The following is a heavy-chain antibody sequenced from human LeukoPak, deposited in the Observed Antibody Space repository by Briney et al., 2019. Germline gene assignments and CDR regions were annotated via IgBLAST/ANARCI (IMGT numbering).Heavy chain of an antibody. CDR1: GYTFTSYG. J-gene: IGHJ4*02. CDR3: ARDSPTVTYYYFDY. Sequence: GESLKISCKGSGYTFTSYGISWVRQAPGQGLEWMGWISAYNGNTNYAQKLQGRVTMTTDTSTSTAYMELRSLRSDDTAVYYCARDSPTVTYYYFDYWGQGTLVTVSS. V-gene: IGHV1-18*01. CDR2: ISAYNGNT. D-gene: IGHD4-11*01.